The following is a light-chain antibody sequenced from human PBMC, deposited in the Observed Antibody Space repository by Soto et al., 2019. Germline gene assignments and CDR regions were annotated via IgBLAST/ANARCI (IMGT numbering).Light chain of an antibody. CDR2: AVS. V-gene: IGLV2-14*03. J-gene: IGLJ1*01. CDR3: SSYTSDSSYV. Sequence: QCLLTQPASVSVTPGPSITISCTGASSDVCLYDYVSWYRQHPCKAPQLVLYAVSKRPSGVSMRFCASKSGNTAFLFISKLQAEDEADYYCSSYTSDSSYVFGSGTKFTVL. CDR1: SSDVCLYDY.